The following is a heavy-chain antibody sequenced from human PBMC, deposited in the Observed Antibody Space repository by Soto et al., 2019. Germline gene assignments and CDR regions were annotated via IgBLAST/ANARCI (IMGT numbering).Heavy chain of an antibody. D-gene: IGHD3-9*01. J-gene: IGHJ2*01. CDR2: ISTYNGNT. V-gene: IGHV1-18*01. CDR3: ARVDYDILTEYWYFDL. Sequence: QVQLVQSGAEVKKPGASVKVSCKASGYTFTSYGISWVRQAPGQGLEWMGWISTYNGNTNYVQKLQGRVTMTTDTSTSTAYMELRSLRSDDTAVYYCARVDYDILTEYWYFDLWGRGTLVTVSS. CDR1: GYTFTSYG.